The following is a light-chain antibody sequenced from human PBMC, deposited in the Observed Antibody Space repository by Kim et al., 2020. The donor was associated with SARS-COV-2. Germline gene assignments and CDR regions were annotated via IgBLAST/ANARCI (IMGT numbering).Light chain of an antibody. CDR3: QQRRHWPLT. Sequence: LSPAEESPLSCRASQSISNFLVWDQQKPGQPPRLLIYDSFNRATGIPARFSGGGSGTDFTLTISSLEPEDSAIYYCQQRRHWPLTFGGGTKVDIK. V-gene: IGKV3-11*01. J-gene: IGKJ4*01. CDR2: DSF. CDR1: QSISNF.